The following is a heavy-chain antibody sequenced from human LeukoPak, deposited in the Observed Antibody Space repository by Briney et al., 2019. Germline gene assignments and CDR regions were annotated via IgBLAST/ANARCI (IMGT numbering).Heavy chain of an antibody. D-gene: IGHD3-22*01. J-gene: IGHJ5*02. CDR1: GGSISSGDYY. V-gene: IGHV4-30-4*08. CDR3: ARFYYYDSSRYYRKYNCFDP. Sequence: PSGTLSLTCTVSGGSISSGDYYWSWIRQPPGKGLEWIGYIYYSGSTYYNPSLKSRVTISVDTSKNQFSLKLSSVTAADTAVYYCARFYYYDSSRYYRKYNCFDPWGQGTLVTVSS. CDR2: IYYSGST.